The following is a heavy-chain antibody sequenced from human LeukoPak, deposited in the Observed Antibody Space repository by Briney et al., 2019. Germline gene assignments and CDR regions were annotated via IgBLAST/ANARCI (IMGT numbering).Heavy chain of an antibody. CDR1: GYSISSGYY. J-gene: IGHJ3*02. CDR3: ASSTIAAALDAFDI. Sequence: SETLSLTCTVSGYSISSGYYWGWIRQPPGKGLEWIGSIYHSGSTYYNPSLKSRVTISVDTSKNQFSLKLSSVTAADTAVYCCASSTIAAALDAFDIWGQGTMVTVSS. D-gene: IGHD6-13*01. CDR2: IYHSGST. V-gene: IGHV4-38-2*02.